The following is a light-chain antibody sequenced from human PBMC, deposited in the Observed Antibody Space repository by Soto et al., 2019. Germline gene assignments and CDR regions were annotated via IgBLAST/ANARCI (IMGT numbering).Light chain of an antibody. CDR1: QSVSSN. Sequence: EIVMTQSPVTLSVSPGERATLSCRASQSVSSNLAWYQQKPGQAPRVLIYGAYTRATGIPARFSGSGSGTEFTLTISSLQSEDFAVYYCQQYNNWPPFTFGPGTKVDIK. J-gene: IGKJ3*01. V-gene: IGKV3-15*01. CDR2: GAY. CDR3: QQYNNWPPFT.